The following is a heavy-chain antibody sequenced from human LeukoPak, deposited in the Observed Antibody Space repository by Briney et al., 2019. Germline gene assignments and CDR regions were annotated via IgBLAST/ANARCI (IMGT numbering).Heavy chain of an antibody. CDR1: GFTFSSHS. CDR2: ISSSSSYI. Sequence: GGSLRLSCAASGFTFSSHSMNWVRQAPGKGLEWVSSISSSSSYIYYADSVKGRFTISRDNAKNSLYLQMNSLRAEDTAVYYCAREGGYSYGIDAFDIWGQGTMVTVSS. V-gene: IGHV3-21*01. D-gene: IGHD5-18*01. CDR3: AREGGYSYGIDAFDI. J-gene: IGHJ3*02.